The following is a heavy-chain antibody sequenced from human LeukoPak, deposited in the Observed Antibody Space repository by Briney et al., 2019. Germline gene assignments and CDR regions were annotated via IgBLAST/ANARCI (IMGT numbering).Heavy chain of an antibody. Sequence: PSETLSLTCTVSGGSISSYYWSWIRQPPGEGLEWIGYIYYSGSTNYNPPLKSRVTISVDTSKNQFSLKLSSVTAADTAVYYCARGLATYYYGSGSYSAFDYWGQGTLVTVSS. D-gene: IGHD3-10*01. CDR3: ARGLATYYYGSGSYSAFDY. J-gene: IGHJ4*02. CDR2: IYYSGST. V-gene: IGHV4-59*12. CDR1: GGSISSYY.